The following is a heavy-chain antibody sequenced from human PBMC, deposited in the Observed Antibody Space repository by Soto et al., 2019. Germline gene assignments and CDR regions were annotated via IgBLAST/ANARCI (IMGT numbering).Heavy chain of an antibody. J-gene: IGHJ4*02. D-gene: IGHD6-13*01. CDR1: GFTFDDYA. V-gene: IGHV3-9*01. CDR3: ARDRRQQLVIMDY. CDR2: ISCNSGSI. Sequence: GGSLRLSCAASGFTFDDYAMHWVRQAPGKGLEWVSGISCNSGSIGYADSVKGRFTISRDNAKNSLYLQMNSLRAEDTAVYYCARDRRQQLVIMDYWGQGTLVTVSS.